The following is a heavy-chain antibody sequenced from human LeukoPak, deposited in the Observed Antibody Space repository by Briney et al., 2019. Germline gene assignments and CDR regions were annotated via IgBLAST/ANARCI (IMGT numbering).Heavy chain of an antibody. J-gene: IGHJ4*02. Sequence: PSETLSLTCTVSGVSISSYYWSWFRQPPGKGLEWIGYIYYSEGTKYNPSLKSRVTMSLDTSKNQISLKLTSVTAADTAVYYCSRAYSSGRGDIWGQGTLVTVSS. CDR3: SRAYSSGRGDI. CDR1: GVSISSYY. D-gene: IGHD6-19*01. CDR2: IYYSEGT. V-gene: IGHV4-59*01.